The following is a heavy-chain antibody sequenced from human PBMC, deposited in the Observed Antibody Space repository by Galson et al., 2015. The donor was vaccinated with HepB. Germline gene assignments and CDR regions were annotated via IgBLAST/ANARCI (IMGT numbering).Heavy chain of an antibody. D-gene: IGHD3-16*01. CDR1: GFTFSNYT. CDR3: ARGGVLGYYYGMDV. CDR2: ISYDGSNK. J-gene: IGHJ6*02. Sequence: SLRLSCAASGFTFSNYTMHWVRQAPGKGLEWVAVISYDGSNKYYADSVKGRFTISRDNSKNTLYPQMNSLRAEDTAVYYCARGGVLGYYYGMDVWGQGTTVTVSS. V-gene: IGHV3-30*04.